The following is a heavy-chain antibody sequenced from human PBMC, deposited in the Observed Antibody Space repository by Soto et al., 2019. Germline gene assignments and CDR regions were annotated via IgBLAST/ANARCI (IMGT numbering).Heavy chain of an antibody. Sequence: QVQLVESGGGVVQPGRSLRRSCAASGFTFSSYGMHWVRQAPGKGLEWVAVISYDGSNKYYADSVKGRFTISRDNSKNTLYQQMNSLRAEDRAVYYCAKDGTGTDYWGQGTLVTVCS. V-gene: IGHV3-30*18. CDR2: ISYDGSNK. J-gene: IGHJ4*02. CDR3: AKDGTGTDY. D-gene: IGHD1-1*01. CDR1: GFTFSSYG.